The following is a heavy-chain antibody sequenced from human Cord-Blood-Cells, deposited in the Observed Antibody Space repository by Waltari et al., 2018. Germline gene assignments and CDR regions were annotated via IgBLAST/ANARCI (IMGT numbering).Heavy chain of an antibody. J-gene: IGHJ1*01. CDR1: GFTFSNAW. CDR2: IKSKTDGGTT. V-gene: IGHV3-15*01. D-gene: IGHD2-2*02. CDR3: TTVGYCSSTSCYKAEYFQH. Sequence: EVQLVESGGGLVKPGGSLRLSCAASGFTFSNAWMSWVRQAPGKGLEWVGRIKSKTDGGTTDDAAPVKGRFTISRDDSKNTLYLQMNSLKTEDTAVYYCTTVGYCSSTSCYKAEYFQHWGQGTLVTVSS.